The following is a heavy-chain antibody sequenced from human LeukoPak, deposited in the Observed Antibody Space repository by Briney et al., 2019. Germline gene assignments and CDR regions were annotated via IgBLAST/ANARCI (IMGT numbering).Heavy chain of an antibody. Sequence: GGSLRLSCAASGFTFSSYSKNWVRQAPGKGLEWVSYISSSSSTIYYADSVKGRFTISRDNAKNSLYLQMNSLRDEDTAVYYCARDGKDIVVVPADIGDYWGQGTLVTVSS. CDR2: ISSSSSTI. V-gene: IGHV3-48*02. J-gene: IGHJ4*02. CDR1: GFTFSSYS. D-gene: IGHD2-2*01. CDR3: ARDGKDIVVVPADIGDY.